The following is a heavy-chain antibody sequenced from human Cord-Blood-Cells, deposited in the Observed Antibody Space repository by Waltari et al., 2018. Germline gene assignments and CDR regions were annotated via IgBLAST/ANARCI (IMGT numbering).Heavy chain of an antibody. Sequence: QVQLQQWGAGLLKPSETLSLTCAVYGGSFRGYYWSWIRQPPGKGPEWIGEINHSGSTNYNPSLKSRVTISVDTSKNQFSLKLSSVTAADTAVYYCALATPYYGDNFDYWGQGTLVTVSS. V-gene: IGHV4-34*01. J-gene: IGHJ4*02. CDR3: ALATPYYGDNFDY. CDR2: INHSGST. D-gene: IGHD3-10*01. CDR1: GGSFRGYY.